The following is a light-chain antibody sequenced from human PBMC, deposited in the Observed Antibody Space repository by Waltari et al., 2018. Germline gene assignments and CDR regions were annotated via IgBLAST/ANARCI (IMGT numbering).Light chain of an antibody. J-gene: IGLJ3*02. V-gene: IGLV1-47*01. CDR3: ATWDDTLSGPRV. CDR2: RNY. CDR1: TSNIGSNS. Sequence: SGTPGQRVTISCSGTTSNIGSNSVYWYQQLPGTAPKLLIYRNYQRPSGVPTRFSGSRSGTSASLAISGLQSEDEADYYCATWDDTLSGPRVFGGGTRLTVL.